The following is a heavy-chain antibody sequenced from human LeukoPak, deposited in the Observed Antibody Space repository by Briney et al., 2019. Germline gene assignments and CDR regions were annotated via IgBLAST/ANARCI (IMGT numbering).Heavy chain of an antibody. J-gene: IGHJ4*02. CDR1: GYTFTSYG. D-gene: IGHD3-22*01. Sequence: SVKVSCKASGYTFTSYGISWVRQATGQGLEWMGWIIPILGIANYAQKFQGRVTITADKSTSTAYMELSSLRSEDTAVYYCARRYYYDSSGYYYDYWGQGTLVTVSS. V-gene: IGHV1-69*10. CDR3: ARRYYYDSSGYYYDY. CDR2: IIPILGIA.